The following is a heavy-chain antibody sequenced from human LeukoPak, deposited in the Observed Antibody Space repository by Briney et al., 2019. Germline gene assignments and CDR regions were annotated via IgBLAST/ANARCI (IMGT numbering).Heavy chain of an antibody. CDR2: IYYSGST. D-gene: IGHD3-22*01. CDR3: ARQYYHSSGYYYGKIRYFDY. J-gene: IGHJ4*02. CDR1: GGSISTYY. Sequence: PSETLSLTCTVSGGSISTYYWGCIRQPPGKGLEWIGSIYYSGSTYYNPSLKSRVTISVDTSKNQFSLKLSSVTAADTAVYYCARQYYHSSGYYYGKIRYFDYWGQGTLVTVSS. V-gene: IGHV4-39*01.